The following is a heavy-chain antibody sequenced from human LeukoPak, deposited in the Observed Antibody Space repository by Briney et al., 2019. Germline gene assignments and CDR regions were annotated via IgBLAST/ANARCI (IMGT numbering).Heavy chain of an antibody. V-gene: IGHV3-30*02. D-gene: IGHD2-2*01. CDR2: IRYDGSNK. J-gene: IGHJ4*02. CDR3: AKWRSIAGRYCSSTSCPPDY. CDR1: GFTFSSYG. Sequence: GGSLRLSCAASGFTFSSYGMHWVRQAPGKGLEWVAFIRYDGSNKYYADSVKGRFTISRDNSKNTMYLHMNSLRAEDTAVYYCAKWRSIAGRYCSSTSCPPDYWGQGTLVTVSS.